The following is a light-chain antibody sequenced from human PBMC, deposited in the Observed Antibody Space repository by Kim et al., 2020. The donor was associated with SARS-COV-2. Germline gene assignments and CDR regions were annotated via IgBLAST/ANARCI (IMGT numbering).Light chain of an antibody. J-gene: IGKJ2*01. CDR3: QQADSFPYT. CDR1: QDIATW. V-gene: IGKV1-12*01. Sequence: SASVGDRVTITCRASQDIATWLAWYQQKPGRAPKLLISAASTLQTGAPSRFSGRGSGTDFTLTISSLQPEDSATYYCQQADSFPYTFGQGTKLEI. CDR2: AAS.